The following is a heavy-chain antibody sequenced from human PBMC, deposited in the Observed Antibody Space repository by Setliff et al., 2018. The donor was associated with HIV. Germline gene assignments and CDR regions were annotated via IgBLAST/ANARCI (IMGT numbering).Heavy chain of an antibody. CDR3: ARGSPGASSTSFDF. D-gene: IGHD2-2*01. V-gene: IGHV3-66*02. J-gene: IGHJ4*02. CDR2: IYSGGST. Sequence: PGGSLRLSCAASGFFVRNNYMSWVRQAPGKGLECVSVIYSGGSTYYADSVKGRFTISRDNSKNTLYVQMNSLRLEDTAVYYCARGSPGASSTSFDFWGQGILVTVSS. CDR1: GFFVRNNY.